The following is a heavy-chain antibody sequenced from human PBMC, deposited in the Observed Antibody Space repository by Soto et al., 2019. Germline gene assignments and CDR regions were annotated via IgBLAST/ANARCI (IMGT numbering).Heavy chain of an antibody. CDR1: GYTFTSYD. V-gene: IGHV1-8*01. CDR2: MNPNSGNT. CDR3: ARAPSSSWTYYYYGMDV. Sequence: QVQLVQSGAEVKKPGASVKVSCKASGYTFTSYDINWVRQATGQGLEWMGWMNPNSGNTGYAQKLQGRVTMTRNTSISTAYMELSSLRSEDTAVYYCARAPSSSWTYYYYGMDVWGQGTTVTVSS. D-gene: IGHD6-13*01. J-gene: IGHJ6*02.